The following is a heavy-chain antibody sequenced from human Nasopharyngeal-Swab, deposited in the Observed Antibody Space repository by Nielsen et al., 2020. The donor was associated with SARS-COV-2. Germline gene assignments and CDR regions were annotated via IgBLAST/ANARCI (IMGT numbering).Heavy chain of an antibody. J-gene: IGHJ6*03. D-gene: IGHD2-15*01. V-gene: IGHV4-39*01. Sequence: WIRQPPGKGLEWIGSIYYSGATYYSPSLKSRITISVDTSQNQFSLTVSSVTASDTAVYYCVRDNYYHYYMDVWGQGTTVTVSS. CDR2: IYYSGAT. CDR3: VRDNYYHYYMDV.